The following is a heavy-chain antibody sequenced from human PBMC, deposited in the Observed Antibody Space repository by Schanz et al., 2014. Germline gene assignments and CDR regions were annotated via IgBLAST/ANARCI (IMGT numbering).Heavy chain of an antibody. Sequence: QVQLVQSGSELKKPGASVKVSCKASGYTFRHYGISWLRQAAGQGLEWMGRINPNSGGTNYAQKFQGRVTMTRDTSISTAYMELSSLRSDDTAVYYCARELRLEYYFDYWGQGTQVTVSS. CDR3: ARELRLEYYFDY. V-gene: IGHV1-2*02. CDR1: GYTFRHYG. CDR2: INPNSGGT. D-gene: IGHD4-17*01. J-gene: IGHJ4*02.